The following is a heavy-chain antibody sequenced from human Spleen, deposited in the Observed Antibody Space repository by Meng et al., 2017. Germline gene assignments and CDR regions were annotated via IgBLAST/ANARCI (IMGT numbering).Heavy chain of an antibody. CDR1: GGSFIDYY. CDR3: ALAGYSSGWYVEYFQH. D-gene: IGHD6-19*01. V-gene: IGHV4-34*01. J-gene: IGHJ1*01. Sequence: VELQLWCAGLLKPSETLSLTCFVSGGSFIDYYWSWIRQPPGKGLEWIGSIYYSGSTYYTPSLKSRVTISVDTSKNQFSLKLSSVTAADTAVYYCALAGYSSGWYVEYFQHWGQGTLVTVSS. CDR2: IYYSGST.